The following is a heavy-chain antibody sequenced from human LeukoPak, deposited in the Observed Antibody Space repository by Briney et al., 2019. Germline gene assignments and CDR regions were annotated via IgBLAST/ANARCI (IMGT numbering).Heavy chain of an antibody. Sequence: GGSLRLSCAASGFIFSNYAMTWVRQAPGKGLECVSLIYGGGDTYYADPVKGRFTISRDNSKNTLYPQMNSRRAEDTAVYYCAVLSSGWRFQHWGQGTMVTVSS. D-gene: IGHD6-19*01. J-gene: IGHJ1*01. CDR3: AVLSSGWRFQH. CDR2: IYGGGDT. CDR1: GFIFSNYA. V-gene: IGHV3-53*01.